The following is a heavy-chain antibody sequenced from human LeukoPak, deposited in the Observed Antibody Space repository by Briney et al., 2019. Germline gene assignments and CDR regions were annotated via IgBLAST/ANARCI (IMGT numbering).Heavy chain of an antibody. CDR2: IYSGGST. V-gene: IGHV3-53*01. CDR3: ARESLGYGFDY. CDR1: GFTVSSNY. J-gene: IGHJ4*02. Sequence: GGSLRLSCAASGFTVSSNYMSWVRQAPGKGLEWVSVIYSGGSTYYADSVKGRFTISRDNSKNTLYLQMNSLRAKDTAVYYCARESLGYGFDYWGQGTLVTVSS. D-gene: IGHD2-8*01.